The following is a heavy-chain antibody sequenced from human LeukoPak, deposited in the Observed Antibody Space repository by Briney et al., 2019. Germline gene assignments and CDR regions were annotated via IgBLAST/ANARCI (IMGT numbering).Heavy chain of an antibody. V-gene: IGHV5-51*01. J-gene: IGHJ4*02. D-gene: IGHD2-2*02. CDR1: GYSFSTYW. CDR3: ARHPICTSTDCYKGGSFDY. Sequence: GESLKISCRGSGYSFSTYWIGWVRQMPGKGLEWMGIIYPGDSDTRYSPSFQGQVTISADKSISTAYLQWSSLKASDTAMYYCARHPICTSTDCYKGGSFDYWGQGTLVTVFS. CDR2: IYPGDSDT.